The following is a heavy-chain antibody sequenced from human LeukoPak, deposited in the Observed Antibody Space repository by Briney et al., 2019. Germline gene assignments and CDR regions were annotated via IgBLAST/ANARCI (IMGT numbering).Heavy chain of an antibody. Sequence: SVKVSCKASGCTFSSYAISWVRQAPGQGLEWMGGIIPIFGTANYAQKFQGRVTITADKSTSTAYMELSSLRSEDTAVYYCASSEYSSSSVVFWFDPWGRGTLVTVSS. CDR2: IIPIFGTA. CDR1: GCTFSSYA. CDR3: ASSEYSSSSVVFWFDP. V-gene: IGHV1-69*06. J-gene: IGHJ5*02. D-gene: IGHD6-6*01.